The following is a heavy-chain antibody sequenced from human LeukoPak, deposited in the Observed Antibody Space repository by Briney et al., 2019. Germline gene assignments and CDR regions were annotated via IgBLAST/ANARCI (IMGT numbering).Heavy chain of an antibody. V-gene: IGHV1-8*01. D-gene: IGHD3-10*01. CDR3: ARALMVRGVIAFDY. CDR2: MNPNSGNT. CDR1: GYTFTSYD. Sequence: ASVKVSCKASGYTFTSYDINWVRQATGQGLEWMGWMNPNSGNTGYAQKFQGRVTMTRNTSIGTAYMELSSLRSEDTAVYYCARALMVRGVIAFDYWGQGTLVTVSS. J-gene: IGHJ4*02.